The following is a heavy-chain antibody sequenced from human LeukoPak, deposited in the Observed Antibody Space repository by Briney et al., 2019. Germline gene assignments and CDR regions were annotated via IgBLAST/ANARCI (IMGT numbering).Heavy chain of an antibody. CDR3: ATEGTVAGRWNY. V-gene: IGHV1-24*01. CDR1: GYTLTELS. Sequence: ASVKVSCKVSGYTLTELSMHWVRQAPGKGLEWMGGFDPEDGETIYAQKFQGRVTMTEDTSTDTAYMELSSLRSGDTAVYYCATEGTVAGRWNYWGQGTLVTVSS. D-gene: IGHD6-19*01. CDR2: FDPEDGET. J-gene: IGHJ4*02.